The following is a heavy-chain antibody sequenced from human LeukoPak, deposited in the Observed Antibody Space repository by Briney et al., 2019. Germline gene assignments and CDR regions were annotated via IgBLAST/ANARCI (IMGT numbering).Heavy chain of an antibody. V-gene: IGHV3-23*01. Sequence: PGESLRLSCAASGFTFSSYAMSWVRQAPGKGLEWVSSISGSGGSTYYADSVKGRFTISRDNSKNTLYLQMNSLRAEDTAVYYCAKGLSSGWNLKGSDYWGQGTLVTVSS. CDR1: GFTFSSYA. J-gene: IGHJ4*02. CDR3: AKGLSSGWNLKGSDY. D-gene: IGHD6-19*01. CDR2: ISGSGGST.